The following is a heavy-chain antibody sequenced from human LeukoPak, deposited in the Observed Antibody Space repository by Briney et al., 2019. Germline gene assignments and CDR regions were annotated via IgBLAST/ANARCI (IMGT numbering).Heavy chain of an antibody. CDR1: GGTFSSYA. Sequence: SVKVSCKASGGTFSSYAIGWVRQAPGQGLEWMGGIIPIFGTANYAQKFQGRVTITADESTSTAYMELSSLRSEDTAVYYCARGHIVVVPAATEYNWFDPWGQGTLVTVSS. CDR3: ARGHIVVVPAATEYNWFDP. V-gene: IGHV1-69*13. CDR2: IIPIFGTA. D-gene: IGHD2-2*01. J-gene: IGHJ5*02.